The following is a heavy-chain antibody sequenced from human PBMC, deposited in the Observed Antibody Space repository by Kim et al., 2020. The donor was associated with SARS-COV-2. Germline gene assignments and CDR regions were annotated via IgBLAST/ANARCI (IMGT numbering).Heavy chain of an antibody. V-gene: IGHV3-21*01. CDR2: ISSSSSYI. CDR3: ARDLSIVATITFRSYPRWFDP. D-gene: IGHD5-12*01. J-gene: IGHJ5*02. CDR1: GFTFSSYS. Sequence: GGSLRLSCAASGFTFSSYSMNWVRQAPGKGLEWVSSISSSSSYIYYADSVKGRFTISRDNAKNSLYLQMNSLRAEDTAVYYCARDLSIVATITFRSYPRWFDPWGQGTLVTVSS.